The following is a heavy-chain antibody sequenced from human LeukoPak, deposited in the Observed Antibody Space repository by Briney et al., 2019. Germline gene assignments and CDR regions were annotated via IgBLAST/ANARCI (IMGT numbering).Heavy chain of an antibody. V-gene: IGHV3-7*01. CDR1: GFTFSSYG. Sequence: GGSLRLSCAASGFTFSSYGMSWVRQAPGKGLEWVANIKQDGSEKYYVDSVKGRFTISRDNAKNSLYLQMNSLRADDTAVYYCAKSSGYSYGFDYWGQGTLVTVSS. D-gene: IGHD5-18*01. CDR3: AKSSGYSYGFDY. J-gene: IGHJ4*02. CDR2: IKQDGSEK.